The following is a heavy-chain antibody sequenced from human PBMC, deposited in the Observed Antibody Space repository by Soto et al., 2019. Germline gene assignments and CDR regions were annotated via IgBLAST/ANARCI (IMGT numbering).Heavy chain of an antibody. V-gene: IGHV4-34*01. D-gene: IGHD2-15*01. CDR2: INHSGST. CDR1: GGSFSGYY. J-gene: IGHJ4*02. CDR3: ARGHCSGGSCYYKYFDY. Sequence: SETLSLTCAVYGGSFSGYYWSWIRQPPGKGLEWIGEINHSGSTNYNPSLKSRVTISVDTSKNQFSLKLSSVTAADTAVYYCARGHCSGGSCYYKYFDYWGQGTLVTVSS.